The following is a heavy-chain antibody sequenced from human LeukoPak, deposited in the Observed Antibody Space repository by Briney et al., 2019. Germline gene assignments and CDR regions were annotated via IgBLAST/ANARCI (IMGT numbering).Heavy chain of an antibody. V-gene: IGHV4-61*02. CDR1: GGSISSGSYY. J-gene: IGHJ4*02. CDR3: ARESPLGHYFDY. CDR2: IYTSGST. D-gene: IGHD3-16*01. Sequence: SETLSLTCTVSGGSISSGSYYWSWIRQPAGKGLEWIGRIYTSGSTNYNPSLKSRVTISVDTSKNQFSLKLGSVTAADTAVYYCARESPLGHYFDYWGQGTLVTVSS.